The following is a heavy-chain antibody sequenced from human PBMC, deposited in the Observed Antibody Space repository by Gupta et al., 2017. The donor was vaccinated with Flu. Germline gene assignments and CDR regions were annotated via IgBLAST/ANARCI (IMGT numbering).Heavy chain of an antibody. D-gene: IGHD3-16*01. J-gene: IGHJ4*02. V-gene: IGHV3-23*01. CDR2: VRGSADIT. Sequence: QATGKGLEWGESVRGSADITFYADSVKGRFTISRDNSKNTLFLQMNRLTAEDAALYYWARGHYEYVLGSFPDYWGQGTLVTVSS. CDR3: ARGHYEYVLGSFPDY.